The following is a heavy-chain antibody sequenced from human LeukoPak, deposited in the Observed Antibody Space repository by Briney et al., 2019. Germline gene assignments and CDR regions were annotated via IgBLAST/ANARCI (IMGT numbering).Heavy chain of an antibody. Sequence: PGGSLRLSCAASGFTFSSYWMHWVRQAPGKGLAWVSRINSDGSGTRYADSVNGRFTISRDNAKNTLYLQMNSLRAEDTAVYYCARDEMVGAPFDSWRQGTLVTVSS. D-gene: IGHD1-26*01. V-gene: IGHV3-74*01. CDR2: INSDGSGT. J-gene: IGHJ4*02. CDR3: ARDEMVGAPFDS. CDR1: GFTFSSYW.